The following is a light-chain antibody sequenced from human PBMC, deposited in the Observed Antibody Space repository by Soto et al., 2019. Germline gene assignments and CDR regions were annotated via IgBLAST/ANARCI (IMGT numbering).Light chain of an antibody. CDR1: QDISNY. J-gene: IGKJ5*01. Sequence: DIQMTQSPSSLSASVGDRVTITCQASQDISNYLNWYQQKTGKAPKLLIYDASNLETGVPSRFSGSGSGTEFSFTISSLQAEDIATYYCQQYDNLPITFGQGTRMEIK. V-gene: IGKV1-33*01. CDR2: DAS. CDR3: QQYDNLPIT.